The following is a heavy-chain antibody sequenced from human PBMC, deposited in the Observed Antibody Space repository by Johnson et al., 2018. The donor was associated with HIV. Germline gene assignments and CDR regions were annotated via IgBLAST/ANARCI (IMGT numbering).Heavy chain of an antibody. J-gene: IGHJ3*02. CDR1: GFTFSDYY. V-gene: IGHV3-74*02. D-gene: IGHD3-10*01. CDR2: INSDGSST. CDR3: ARVQLLADDVFNI. Sequence: MLLVESGGGLVKPGGSLRLSCAASGFTFSDYYMSWIRQAPGKGLVWVSRINSDGSSTSYADSVKGRFTISRDNAKNTLYLQMDSLGAEDTAVYYCARVQLLADDVFNIWGQGTMVTVSS.